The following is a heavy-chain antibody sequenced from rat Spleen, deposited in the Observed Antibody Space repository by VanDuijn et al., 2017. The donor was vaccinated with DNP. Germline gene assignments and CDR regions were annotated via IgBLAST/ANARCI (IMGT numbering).Heavy chain of an antibody. CDR2: ISYSGST. V-gene: IGHV3-1*01. D-gene: IGHD1-4*01. CDR3: ARWRPGYNYFDY. Sequence: EVQLQESGPGLVKPSQSLSLTCSVTAYSITTNYWGWIRKFPGNKMEWVGHISYSGSTSYNPSLKSRISITRDTSKNQFFLHLNSVTTEDTATYYCARWRPGYNYFDYWGQGVMVTVSS. J-gene: IGHJ2*01. CDR1: AYSITTNY.